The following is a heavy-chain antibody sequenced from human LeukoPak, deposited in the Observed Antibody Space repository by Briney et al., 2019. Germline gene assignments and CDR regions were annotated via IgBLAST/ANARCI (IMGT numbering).Heavy chain of an antibody. Sequence: SETLSLTCTVSGVSISSSNSYWGWIRQPPGKGLEWIGSIYYSGNTYYNASLKSQVSISIDTSKNQFSLRLTSVTAADTAVYYCARDRGGVVVASSRWFDPWGQGTLVTVSS. CDR2: IYYSGNT. V-gene: IGHV4-39*02. CDR3: ARDRGGVVVASSRWFDP. J-gene: IGHJ5*02. CDR1: GVSISSSNSY. D-gene: IGHD2-15*01.